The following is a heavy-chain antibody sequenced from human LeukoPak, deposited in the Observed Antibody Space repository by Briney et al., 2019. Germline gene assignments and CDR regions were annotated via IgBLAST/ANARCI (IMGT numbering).Heavy chain of an antibody. V-gene: IGHV1-2*02. CDR2: INPNSGGT. Sequence: ASVKVSCKASGYTFTGYYMHWVRQAPGQGLEWMGWINPNSGGTNYAQKFQGRVTMTRDTSISTAYMELSRLRSDDTAVYYCARLSDSSSWYGAFDIWGQGTMVTVSS. CDR1: GYTFTGYY. D-gene: IGHD6-13*01. CDR3: ARLSDSSSWYGAFDI. J-gene: IGHJ3*02.